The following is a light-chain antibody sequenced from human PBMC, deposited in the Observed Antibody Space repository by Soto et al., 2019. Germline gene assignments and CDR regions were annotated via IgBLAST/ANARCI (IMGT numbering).Light chain of an antibody. V-gene: IGKV3-20*01. CDR3: QQYGSSLPIT. CDR2: DAS. Sequence: EVVLTQSPATLSLSPGERAALSCRASQSVSTFLAWYQQKPGQAPRLLIYDASNRATGIPDRFSGSGSGTDFTLTISRLEPEDLAVYYCQQYGSSLPITFGQGTRLEIK. J-gene: IGKJ5*01. CDR1: QSVSTF.